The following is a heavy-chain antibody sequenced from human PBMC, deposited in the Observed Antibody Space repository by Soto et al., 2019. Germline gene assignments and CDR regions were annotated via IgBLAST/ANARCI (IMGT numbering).Heavy chain of an antibody. CDR2: IIPIFGTA. Sequence: SVKVSCKASGGTFGSYAISWVRQAPGQGLEWMGGIIPIFGTANYAQKFQGRVTITADESTSTAYMELSSLRSEDTAVYYCARGYIVVVPAARNRHFSYYYYGMDVWGQGTTVTVSS. D-gene: IGHD2-2*01. CDR3: ARGYIVVVPAARNRHFSYYYYGMDV. CDR1: GGTFGSYA. V-gene: IGHV1-69*13. J-gene: IGHJ6*02.